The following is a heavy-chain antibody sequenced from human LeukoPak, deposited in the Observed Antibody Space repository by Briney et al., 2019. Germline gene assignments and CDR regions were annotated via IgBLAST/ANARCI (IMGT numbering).Heavy chain of an antibody. CDR1: GGSISSSNW. CDR3: ARDTTIVRGAYGMDV. CDR2: IYHSGST. Sequence: SETLSLTCAVSGGSISSSNWWSWVRQPPGKGLEWIGEIYHSGSTNYNPSLKSRVTISVDKSKNQFSLKLSSVTAADTAVYYCARDTTIVRGAYGMDVWGQGTTVTVSS. J-gene: IGHJ6*02. D-gene: IGHD3-10*01. V-gene: IGHV4-4*02.